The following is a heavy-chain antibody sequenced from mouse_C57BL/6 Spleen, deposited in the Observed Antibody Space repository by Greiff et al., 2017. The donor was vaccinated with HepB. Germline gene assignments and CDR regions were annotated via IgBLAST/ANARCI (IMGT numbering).Heavy chain of an antibody. D-gene: IGHD2-4*01. CDR3: ASIYYDYDY. J-gene: IGHJ2*01. CDR2: IDPSDSYT. CDR1: GYTFTSYW. Sequence: QVQLQQPGAELVRPGTSVKLSCKASGYTFTSYWMHWVKQRPGQGLEWIGVIDPSDSYTNYNQKFKGKATLTVDTSSSTAYMQLSSLTSEDSAVCYCASIYYDYDYWGQGTTLTVSS. V-gene: IGHV1-59*01.